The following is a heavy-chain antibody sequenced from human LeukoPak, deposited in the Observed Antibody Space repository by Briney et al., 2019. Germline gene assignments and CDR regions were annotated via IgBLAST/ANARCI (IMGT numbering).Heavy chain of an antibody. J-gene: IGHJ3*02. D-gene: IGHD3-22*01. CDR1: GFTFSDYY. CDR2: ISSSGSTI. Sequence: GSLRLSCAASGFTFSDYYMSWIRQAPGKGLEWVLYISSSGSTIYYADSVKGRFTISRDNAKNSLYLQMNSLRAEDTAVYYCARGGYYYYNDAFDIWGQGTMVTVSS. CDR3: ARGGYYYYNDAFDI. V-gene: IGHV3-11*01.